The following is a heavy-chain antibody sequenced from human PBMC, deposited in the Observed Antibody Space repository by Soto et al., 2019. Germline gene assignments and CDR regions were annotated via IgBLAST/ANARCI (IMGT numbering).Heavy chain of an antibody. CDR2: IYAGGST. J-gene: IGHJ4*02. CDR1: GFTVSSNY. CDR3: VREKVTMIVGFYYFDY. V-gene: IGHV3-66*01. Sequence: PGGSLRLSCAASGFTVSSNYMSWVRQAPGKGLEWVSVIYAGGSTHYADSVEGRFTVSRDNSNNTAYLQMNSLRAEDTAVYYCVREKVTMIVGFYYFDYWGQGT. D-gene: IGHD3-22*01.